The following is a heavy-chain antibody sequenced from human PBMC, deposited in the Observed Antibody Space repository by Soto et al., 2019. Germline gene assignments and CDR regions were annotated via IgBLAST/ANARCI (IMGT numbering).Heavy chain of an antibody. D-gene: IGHD2-15*01. CDR2: ISGSGTIT. V-gene: IGHV3-23*01. Sequence: EVQLLESGGGLVQPGGSLRLSCAASGFPFSSRAMSWVRQAPGKGLEWVSAISGSGTITYYADSVKGRFTISRDTSKNTLYLKMHSLRADDTDVYYCAEWASYCSGADCRAWCQGTLVTGSS. J-gene: IGHJ5*02. CDR3: AEWASYCSGADCRA. CDR1: GFPFSSRA.